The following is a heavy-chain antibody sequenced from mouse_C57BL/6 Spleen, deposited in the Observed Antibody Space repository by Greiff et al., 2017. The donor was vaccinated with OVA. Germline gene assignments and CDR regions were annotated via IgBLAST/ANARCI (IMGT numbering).Heavy chain of an antibody. CDR3: ARSRTYYGSSTAY. D-gene: IGHD1-1*01. V-gene: IGHV1-55*01. CDR1: GYTFTSYW. J-gene: IGHJ3*01. CDR2: IYPGSGST. Sequence: QVQLQQPGAELVKPGASVKMSCKASGYTFTSYWITWVKQRPGQGLEWIGDIYPGSGSTNYNEKFKSKATLTVDTSSSTAYMQLSSLTSEDSAVYYCARSRTYYGSSTAYWGQGTLVTVSA.